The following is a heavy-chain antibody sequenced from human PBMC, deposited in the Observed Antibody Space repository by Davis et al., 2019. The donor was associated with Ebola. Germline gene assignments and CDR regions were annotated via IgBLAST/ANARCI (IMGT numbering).Heavy chain of an antibody. CDR3: AADPGYRYYYGMDV. Sequence: ASVKVSCKASGGTFRSYAISWVRQAPGQGLEWMGIINPSGGSTSYAQKFQGRVTMTRDTSTSTVYMELSSLRSEDTAAYYCAADPGYRYYYGMDVWGQGTTVTVSS. J-gene: IGHJ6*02. V-gene: IGHV1-46*01. D-gene: IGHD5-12*01. CDR2: INPSGGST. CDR1: GGTFRSYA.